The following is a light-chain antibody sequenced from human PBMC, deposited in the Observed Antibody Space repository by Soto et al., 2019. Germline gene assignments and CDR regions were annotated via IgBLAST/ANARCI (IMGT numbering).Light chain of an antibody. Sequence: QSVVTQPPSASGTPGQRVTISCSGSSSNIGSNTVNWYQQLPGTAPKLLIYSNNQRPSGVPDRFSGSKSGTSASLAISVLQYEDEADYYCAAWDDSLNGYVFGTGTKLTVL. CDR1: SSNIGSNT. CDR3: AAWDDSLNGYV. J-gene: IGLJ1*01. V-gene: IGLV1-44*01. CDR2: SNN.